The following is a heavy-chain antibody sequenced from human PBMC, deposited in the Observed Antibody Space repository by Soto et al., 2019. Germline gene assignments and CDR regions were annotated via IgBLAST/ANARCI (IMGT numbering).Heavy chain of an antibody. CDR2: IYTSGST. V-gene: IGHV4-4*07. CDR3: ARGDYDTSGYFSMYWFDP. Sequence: QVQLQESGPGLVKPSETLSLTCTVSGRSISSYYWSWIRQSAGKGLEWIGRIYTSGSTNYNPSLKSRVTMSIDTSKNQFSLKLSSVTAADTAVYYCARGDYDTSGYFSMYWFDPWGQGTLVTVSS. CDR1: GRSISSYY. J-gene: IGHJ5*02. D-gene: IGHD3-22*01.